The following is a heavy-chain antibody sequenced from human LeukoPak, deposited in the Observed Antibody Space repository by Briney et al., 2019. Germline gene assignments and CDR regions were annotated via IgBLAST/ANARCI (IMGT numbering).Heavy chain of an antibody. V-gene: IGHV3-23*01. CDR3: ARGRTGAAADTSFDF. CDR2: ISGRDGPT. D-gene: IGHD6-13*01. Sequence: PGDSLRLSCAASGFDFDRYSITWVRQTPGTGLAWVCSISGRDGPTYFGDSVKGRFTISRDSSKRSVTLQMNGLTADDTAVYFCARGRTGAAADTSFDFWGQGTLVTVSS. J-gene: IGHJ4*02. CDR1: GFDFDRYS.